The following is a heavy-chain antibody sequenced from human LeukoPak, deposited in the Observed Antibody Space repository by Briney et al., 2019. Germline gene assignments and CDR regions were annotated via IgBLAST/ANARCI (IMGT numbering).Heavy chain of an antibody. CDR3: ARLSLGVPATLLDY. Sequence: PSETLSLTCSVSGGSISSSSYYWGWIRQPPGKGLEWIASIYYSGSTYYNPSLKSRVTISVDTSNNQFSLKLSSVTAADTAVYHCARLSLGVPATLLDYWGQGTLVTVSS. J-gene: IGHJ4*02. CDR1: GGSISSSSYY. D-gene: IGHD2-15*01. CDR2: IYYSGST. V-gene: IGHV4-39*01.